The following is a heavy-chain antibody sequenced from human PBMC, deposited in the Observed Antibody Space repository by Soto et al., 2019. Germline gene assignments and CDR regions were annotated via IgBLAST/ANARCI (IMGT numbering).Heavy chain of an antibody. CDR1: GGSFSRYY. CDR2: INHSGST. D-gene: IGHD3-22*01. Sequence: PSETLSLTCAVYGGSFSRYYWTWIRQPPGKGLEWIGEINHSGSTNYNPSLKSRVTISVDTSKNQFSLKLTSVTAADAAVYYCARGRDDSADYYYYAMDAWGRGTKVTVSS. CDR3: ARGRDDSADYYYYAMDA. J-gene: IGHJ6*02. V-gene: IGHV4-34*01.